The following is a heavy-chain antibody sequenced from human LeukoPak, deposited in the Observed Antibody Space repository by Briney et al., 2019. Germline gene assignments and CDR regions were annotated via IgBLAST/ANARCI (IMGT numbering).Heavy chain of an antibody. V-gene: IGHV4-59*01. Sequence: PSETLSLTCTVSGGSISNYYWTWIRQPPGKGLEWIGHIYYIGSTNYTPSLKRRVTISIDTSKNQFALRLSSVTAADTAVYYCARVGTMFYGMDVWGQGTTVTVSS. CDR1: GGSISNYY. J-gene: IGHJ6*02. D-gene: IGHD3-10*02. CDR3: ARVGTMFYGMDV. CDR2: IYYIGST.